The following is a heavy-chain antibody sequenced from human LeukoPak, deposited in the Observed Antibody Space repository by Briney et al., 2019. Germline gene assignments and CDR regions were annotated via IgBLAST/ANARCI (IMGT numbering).Heavy chain of an antibody. V-gene: IGHV4-61*02. J-gene: IGHJ4*02. D-gene: IGHD2-2*02. Sequence: SETLSLTCTVSGGSISSGSYYWSWIRQPAGKGLEWIGRIYTSGSTNYNPSLKSRVTISVDTSKNQFSLKLSSVTAADTAVYYCARDCSSTSCYKDMGYWGQGTLVTVS. CDR1: GGSISSGSYY. CDR2: IYTSGST. CDR3: ARDCSSTSCYKDMGY.